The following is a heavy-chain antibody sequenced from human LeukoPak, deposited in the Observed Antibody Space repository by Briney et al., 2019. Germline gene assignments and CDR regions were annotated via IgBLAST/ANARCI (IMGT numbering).Heavy chain of an antibody. CDR1: GGSISSGDYY. J-gene: IGHJ4*02. Sequence: KSSETLSLTCTVSGGSISSGDYYWSWIRQPPGKGLEWIGYIYYSGSTNYNPSLKSRVTISVDTSKNQFSLKLSSVTAADTAVYYCARDGDGSGVAKYWGQGTLVTVSS. D-gene: IGHD5-24*01. CDR3: ARDGDGSGVAKY. CDR2: IYYSGST. V-gene: IGHV4-61*08.